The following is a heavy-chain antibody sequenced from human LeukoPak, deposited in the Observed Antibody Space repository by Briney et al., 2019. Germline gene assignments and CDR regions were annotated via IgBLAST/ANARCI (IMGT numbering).Heavy chain of an antibody. CDR3: ARGGGGMTVALFDH. CDR1: GDSVSRTNAA. CDR2: TYYRTKWYS. V-gene: IGHV6-1*01. D-gene: IGHD6-19*01. Sequence: SQTLSLTRVISGDSVSRTNAAWNWIRQSPSRGLEWLGRTYYRTKWYSDSAVSVKSRIIINADTSKNQFSLQLNSVTPEDTAVYYCARGGGGMTVALFDHWGQGTPVTVSS. J-gene: IGHJ4*02.